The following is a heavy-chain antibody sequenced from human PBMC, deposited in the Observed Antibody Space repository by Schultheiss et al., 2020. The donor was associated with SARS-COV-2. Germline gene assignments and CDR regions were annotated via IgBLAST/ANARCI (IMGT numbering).Heavy chain of an antibody. D-gene: IGHD3-10*01. Sequence: GGSLRLSCAASGFTFSSYAMHWVRQAPGKGLEWVAVISYDGSNKYYADSVKGRFTISRDNSKNTLYLQMNSLRAEDTAVYYCARGLLWFGVQPPFDPWGQGTLVTVSS. J-gene: IGHJ5*02. V-gene: IGHV3-30-3*01. CDR2: ISYDGSNK. CDR1: GFTFSSYA. CDR3: ARGLLWFGVQPPFDP.